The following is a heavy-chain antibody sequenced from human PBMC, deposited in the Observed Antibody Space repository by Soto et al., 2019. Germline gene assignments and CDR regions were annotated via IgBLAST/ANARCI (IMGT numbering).Heavy chain of an antibody. CDR2: IYSRGAT. CDR1: GVTVSNNF. J-gene: IGHJ4*02. Sequence: EVQLVESGGDLVQPGGSLRLSCAASGVTVSNNFMSWVRQAPGKGLERVSIIYSRGATQYADSVKGRFTISRDSYKNTVYLQMNSLIVEDTAVYYCARNFPVTPLVYWGQGTLVTVSS. D-gene: IGHD4-17*01. V-gene: IGHV3-66*01. CDR3: ARNFPVTPLVY.